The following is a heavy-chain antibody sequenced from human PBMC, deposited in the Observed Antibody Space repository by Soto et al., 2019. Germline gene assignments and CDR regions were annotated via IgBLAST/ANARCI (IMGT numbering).Heavy chain of an antibody. Sequence: SETVSLTCTVSGGSISSYYWSWIRQPPGKGLEWIGYIYYSGSTNYNPSLKSRVTISVDTSKNQFSLKLSSVTAADTAVYYCGRGYSSSWYIGMDVWGQGTTVTVSS. J-gene: IGHJ6*02. CDR2: IYYSGST. V-gene: IGHV4-59*08. D-gene: IGHD6-13*01. CDR3: GRGYSSSWYIGMDV. CDR1: GGSISSYY.